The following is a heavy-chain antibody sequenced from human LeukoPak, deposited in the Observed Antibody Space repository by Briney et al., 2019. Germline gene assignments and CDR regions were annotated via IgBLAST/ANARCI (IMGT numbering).Heavy chain of an antibody. Sequence: SQTLSLTCAISGDSVSINSAAWNWIRQSPSRGLEWLGRTYQRSKWYNDYAVSAKSRITINPDISKNQFPPQLNSVTPEDTAVYYCARSPSPYSSGWYFDYWGQGTLVTVSS. D-gene: IGHD6-19*01. CDR3: ARSPSPYSSGWYFDY. J-gene: IGHJ4*02. V-gene: IGHV6-1*01. CDR2: TYQRSKWYN. CDR1: GDSVSINSAA.